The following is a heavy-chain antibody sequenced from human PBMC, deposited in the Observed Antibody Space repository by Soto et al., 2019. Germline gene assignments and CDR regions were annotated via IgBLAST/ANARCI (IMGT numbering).Heavy chain of an antibody. J-gene: IGHJ6*02. D-gene: IGHD2-21*01. CDR1: GYSFTSYT. CDR3: ARERDGTYYYYGMDV. V-gene: IGHV1-3*01. Sequence: ASVKVSCKASGYSFTSYTMHWVRQAPGQRLEWMGWINAGNGNTKYSQKFQGRVTITWDTSASTAYMELNSLRSEDTAVYYCARERDGTYYYYGMDVWGQGTTVTVSS. CDR2: INAGNGNT.